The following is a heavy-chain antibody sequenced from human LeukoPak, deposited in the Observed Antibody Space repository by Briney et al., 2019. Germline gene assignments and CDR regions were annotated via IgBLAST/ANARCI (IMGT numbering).Heavy chain of an antibody. D-gene: IGHD5-24*01. CDR1: GYTFTSYG. CDR2: IIPIFGTA. V-gene: IGHV1-69*13. J-gene: IGHJ3*02. CDR3: ARDRREWLQYKNAFDI. Sequence: ASVKVSCKASGYTFTSYGISWVRQAPGQGLEWMGGIIPIFGTANYAQKFQGRVTITADESTSTAYMELSSLRSEDTAVYYCARDRREWLQYKNAFDIWGQGTMVTVSS.